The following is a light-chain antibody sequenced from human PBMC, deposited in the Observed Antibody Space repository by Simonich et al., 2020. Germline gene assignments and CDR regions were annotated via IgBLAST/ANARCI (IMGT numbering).Light chain of an antibody. CDR2: LAF. Sequence: DIVMTQSPDSLAVSLGERATINCKSSQRVLYSSNNKNYFAWYQQKPGQPPKPLIYLAFTRESGVPDRFSGSGSGTDFTLTISSLQAEDVAVYYCQQYYSTPWTFGQGTKVEIK. CDR1: QRVLYSSNNKNY. V-gene: IGKV4-1*01. CDR3: QQYYSTPWT. J-gene: IGKJ1*01.